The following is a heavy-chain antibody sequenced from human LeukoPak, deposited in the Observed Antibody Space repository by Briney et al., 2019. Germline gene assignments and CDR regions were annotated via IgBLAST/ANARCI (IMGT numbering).Heavy chain of an antibody. CDR3: ARRWFGSSGYYYVGSYFDY. V-gene: IGHV3-48*01. CDR2: ISSSSSTI. Sequence: PGGSLRLSCAASGFTFSSYSMNWVRQAPGKGLEWVSYISSSSSTIYYADSVKGRFTISRDSAKNSLYLQMNGLRAEDTAVYYCARRWFGSSGYYYVGSYFDYWGQGTLVTVSS. D-gene: IGHD3-22*01. J-gene: IGHJ4*02. CDR1: GFTFSSYS.